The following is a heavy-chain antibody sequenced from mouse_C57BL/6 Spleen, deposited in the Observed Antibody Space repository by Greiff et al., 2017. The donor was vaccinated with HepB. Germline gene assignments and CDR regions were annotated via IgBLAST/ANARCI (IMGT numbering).Heavy chain of an antibody. J-gene: IGHJ2*01. CDR2: IYPGSGST. CDR3: ARRGYYYGSSSFFDY. Sequence: QVQLKQPGAELVKPGASVKMSCKASGYTFTSYWITWVKQRPGQGLEWIGDIYPGSGSTNYNEKFKSKATLTVDTSSSTAYMQLSSLTSEDSAVYYCARRGYYYGSSSFFDYWGQGTTLTVSS. V-gene: IGHV1-55*01. D-gene: IGHD1-1*01. CDR1: GYTFTSYW.